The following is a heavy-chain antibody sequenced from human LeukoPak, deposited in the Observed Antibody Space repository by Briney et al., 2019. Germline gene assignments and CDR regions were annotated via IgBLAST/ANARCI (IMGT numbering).Heavy chain of an antibody. J-gene: IGHJ4*02. V-gene: IGHV3-23*01. CDR2: SCGSGDST. Sequence: PGGSLRLSCAASGFTFSSYAMSWVRQAPGKGLEWVSASCGSGDSTLYADSVKGRFTISRDNSKNTLYLQMNSLRAEDTAVYYCAKALDYYDSSGYYDYWGQGTLVTVSS. CDR3: AKALDYYDSSGYYDY. CDR1: GFTFSSYA. D-gene: IGHD3-22*01.